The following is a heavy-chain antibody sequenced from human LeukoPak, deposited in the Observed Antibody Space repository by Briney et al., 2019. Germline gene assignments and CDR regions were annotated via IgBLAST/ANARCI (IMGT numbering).Heavy chain of an antibody. D-gene: IGHD1-26*01. J-gene: IGHJ4*02. Sequence: GGSLRLSCEASGFTFSSYAMHWVRQAPGKGLEWVAVISYDGSNKYYADSVKGRFTISRDNSKNTLYLQMNSLRAEDTAVYYCARDAPGYSWELDYWGQGTLVTVSS. V-gene: IGHV3-30-3*01. CDR2: ISYDGSNK. CDR3: ARDAPGYSWELDY. CDR1: GFTFSSYA.